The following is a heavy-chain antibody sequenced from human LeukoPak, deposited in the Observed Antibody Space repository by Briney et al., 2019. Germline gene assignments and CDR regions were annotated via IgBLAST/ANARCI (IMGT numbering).Heavy chain of an antibody. J-gene: IGHJ4*02. CDR2: ISYDGSNK. V-gene: IGHV3-30-3*01. CDR3: ARDQYAVDGGYFDY. CDR1: GFTFSSYA. D-gene: IGHD6-19*01. Sequence: GGSLRLSCAASGFTFSSYAMHWVRQAPGKGLEWVAVISYDGSNKYYADSVKGRFTISRDNSKNTLYLQMSSLRAEDTAVYYCARDQYAVDGGYFDYWGQGTLVTVSS.